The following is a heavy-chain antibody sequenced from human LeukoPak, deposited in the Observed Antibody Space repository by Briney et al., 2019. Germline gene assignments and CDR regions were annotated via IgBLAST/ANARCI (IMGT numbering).Heavy chain of an antibody. CDR3: ARSSGWYEY. V-gene: IGHV3-74*01. J-gene: IGHJ4*02. D-gene: IGHD6-19*01. CDR2: INSDGSST. Sequence: PGGSLRLSCAASGFTFSSYWMHWVRQTPGKRLVWVSRINSDGSSTSYADSVKGRFTICRDNAKNTLYLQMNSLRAEDTAVYHCARSSGWYEYWGQGTLVSVSS. CDR1: GFTFSSYW.